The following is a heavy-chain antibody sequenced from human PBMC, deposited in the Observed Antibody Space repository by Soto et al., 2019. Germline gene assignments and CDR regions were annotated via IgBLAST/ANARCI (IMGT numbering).Heavy chain of an antibody. Sequence: ASVKVSCKASGYTFTSYGISWVRQAPGQGLERMGWISAYNGNTNYAQKLQGRVTMTTDTSTSTAYMELRSLRSDDTAVYYCAGFYYDILTGLFPGAFDIWGQGTMVTVSS. V-gene: IGHV1-18*01. CDR1: GYTFTSYG. CDR3: AGFYYDILTGLFPGAFDI. CDR2: ISAYNGNT. D-gene: IGHD3-9*01. J-gene: IGHJ3*02.